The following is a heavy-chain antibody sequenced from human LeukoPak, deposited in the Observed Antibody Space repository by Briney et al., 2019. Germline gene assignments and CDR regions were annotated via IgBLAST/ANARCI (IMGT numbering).Heavy chain of an antibody. Sequence: AASVKVSCKASGGTFTSNYIHWVRQAPGQGLEWMGMIYPRDGSTSYAQNFQGRVTVTRDTSTSTVHMELSGLRSEDTAVYYCARDQEGFDYWGQGTLVTVSS. CDR1: GGTFTSNY. CDR2: IYPRDGST. CDR3: ARDQEGFDY. J-gene: IGHJ4*02. V-gene: IGHV1-46*01.